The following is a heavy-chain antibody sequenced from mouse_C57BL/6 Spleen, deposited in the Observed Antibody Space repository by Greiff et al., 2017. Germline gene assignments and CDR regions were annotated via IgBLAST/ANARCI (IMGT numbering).Heavy chain of an antibody. CDR1: GYSITSGYY. J-gene: IGHJ2*01. CDR3: ARDRGITPYFDY. D-gene: IGHD1-1*01. CDR2: ISYDGSN. V-gene: IGHV3-6*01. Sequence: EVQVVESGPGLVKPSQSLSLTCSVTGYSITSGYYWNWIRQFPGNKLEWMGYISYDGSNNYNPSLTIRISITSDTSKNQFFLKLNSVTTEDTATYYCARDRGITPYFDYWGQGTTLTVSS.